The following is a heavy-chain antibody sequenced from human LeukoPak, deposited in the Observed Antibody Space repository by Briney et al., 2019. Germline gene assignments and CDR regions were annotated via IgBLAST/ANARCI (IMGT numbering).Heavy chain of an antibody. J-gene: IGHJ4*02. CDR3: ARDLTTMGNY. CDR1: GYTFTGYY. D-gene: IGHD4-11*01. Sequence: ASVKVSCKASGYTFTGYYMHWVRQAPGQGLEWMGWINPHSGGSKYAQKFQGSVTMSRDTSIRTAYMELSRLRSDDTAIYYCARDLTTMGNYWGQGTLVTVSS. CDR2: INPHSGGS. V-gene: IGHV1-2*02.